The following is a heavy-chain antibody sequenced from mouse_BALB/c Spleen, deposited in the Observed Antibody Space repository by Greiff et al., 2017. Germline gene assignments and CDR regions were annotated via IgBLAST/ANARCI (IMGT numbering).Heavy chain of an antibody. CDR3: ARRGSPYYAMDY. CDR1: GYSFTDYI. Sequence: VQLQQTGPELVKPGASVKISCKASGYSFTDYIMLWVKQSHGKSLEWIGNINPYYGSTSYNLKFKGKATLTVDKSSSTAYMQLNSLTSEDSAVYYCARRGSPYYAMDYWGQGTSVTVSS. CDR2: INPYYGST. V-gene: IGHV1-39*01. J-gene: IGHJ4*01.